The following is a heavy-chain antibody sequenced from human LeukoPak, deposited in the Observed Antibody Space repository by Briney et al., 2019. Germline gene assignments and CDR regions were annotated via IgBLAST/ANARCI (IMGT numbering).Heavy chain of an antibody. D-gene: IGHD4-23*01. V-gene: IGHV1-2*04. Sequence: ASVKVSCKASGYTFAGYYMHWVRQAPGQGLEWMGWINPNSGGTNYAQKFQGWVTMTRDTSISTAYMELSRLRSDDTAVYYCARASRGAVVTYSYWGQGTLVTVSS. J-gene: IGHJ4*02. CDR2: INPNSGGT. CDR3: ARASRGAVVTYSY. CDR1: GYTFAGYY.